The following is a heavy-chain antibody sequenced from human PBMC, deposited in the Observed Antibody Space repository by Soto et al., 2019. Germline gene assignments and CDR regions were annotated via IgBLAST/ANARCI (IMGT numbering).Heavy chain of an antibody. V-gene: IGHV1-18*01. D-gene: IGHD4-4*01. J-gene: IGHJ6*03. Sequence: QVQLVQSGAEVKKPGASVKVSCQASGYTFTYYALSWVRQAPGQGLEWMGWISGYNGNTNSAQKLQGRVTMTTDTSTSTAYMELRSLRSDDTAVYYCARGTTVSTTPTYYYMDVWGKGTTVTVSS. CDR2: ISGYNGNT. CDR1: GYTFTYYA. CDR3: ARGTTVSTTPTYYYMDV.